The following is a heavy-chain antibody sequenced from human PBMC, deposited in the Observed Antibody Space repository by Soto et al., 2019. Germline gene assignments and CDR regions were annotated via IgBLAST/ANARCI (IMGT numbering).Heavy chain of an antibody. CDR2: IFPFDSDT. Sequence: PGESLKISCEGAGYNFPLYWIAWVRQMPGGGLEWMGNIFPFDSDTRYSPSFEGQVTISVDKSINTAYLQWSSLKASDTAMYYCTRLLASGFHTTNYHGMGVWGQGTTVTVSS. J-gene: IGHJ6*02. CDR1: GYNFPLYW. CDR3: TRLLASGFHTTNYHGMGV. V-gene: IGHV5-51*01. D-gene: IGHD3-3*01.